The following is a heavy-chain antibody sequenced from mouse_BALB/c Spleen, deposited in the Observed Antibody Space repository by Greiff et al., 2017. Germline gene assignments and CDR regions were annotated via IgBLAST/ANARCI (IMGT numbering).Heavy chain of an antibody. V-gene: IGHV1-15*01. D-gene: IGHD1-1*01. J-gene: IGHJ2*01. Sequence: VQLQQSGAELVRPGASVTLSCKASGYTFTDYEMHWVKQTPVHGLEWIGAIDPETGGTAYNQKFKGKATLTADKSSSTAYMELRSLTSEDSAVYYCARELRSYFDYWGQGTTLTVSS. CDR1: GYTFTDYE. CDR2: IDPETGGT. CDR3: ARELRSYFDY.